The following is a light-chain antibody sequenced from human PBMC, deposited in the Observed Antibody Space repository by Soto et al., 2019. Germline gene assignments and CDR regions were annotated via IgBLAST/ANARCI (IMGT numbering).Light chain of an antibody. CDR2: DVS. V-gene: IGLV2-11*01. CDR1: SSDVGGYNY. CDR3: CSYAASNTLG. J-gene: IGLJ1*01. Sequence: QSALTQPRSVSGSPGQSVTISCTGTSSDVGGYNYVSWYQQYSGKAPKVMIYDVSKRPSGVPDRFSGSKSGNTASLTISGLQAEDEADYYCCSYAASNTLGFGTGTKLTVL.